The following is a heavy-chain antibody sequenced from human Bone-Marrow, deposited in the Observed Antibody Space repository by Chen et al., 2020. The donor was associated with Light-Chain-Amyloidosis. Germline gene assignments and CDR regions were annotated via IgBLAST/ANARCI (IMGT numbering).Heavy chain of an antibody. V-gene: IGHV4-39*01. CDR1: GGSISINSYY. CDR2: MSYSGST. D-gene: IGHD2-15*01. CDR3: ARMFGFCSGGSCSSAYFDY. J-gene: IGHJ4*02. Sequence: QLQLQESGPGLVRPSETLSLTCTVSGGSISINSYYWGWIRQPPGKGLEWIGIMSYSGSTYYSPSLQSRVTIAVDTPKNEFSLRLNSVIAADTALYYCARMFGFCSGGSCSSAYFDYWGQGALVTVSS.